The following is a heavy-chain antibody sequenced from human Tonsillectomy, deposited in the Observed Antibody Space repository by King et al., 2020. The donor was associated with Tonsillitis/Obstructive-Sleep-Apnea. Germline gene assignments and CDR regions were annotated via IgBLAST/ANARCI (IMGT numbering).Heavy chain of an antibody. Sequence: VQLVQSGAEVRNPGASVKVSCKASAYTFTNYGISWLRQAPGQGIEWMGWISAYNGNTNYAQKFQGRVTMTTDTSTSTAYMELRSLGSDDTAVYYCARESGPGAFDIWGQGTMVTVSS. V-gene: IGHV1-18*01. D-gene: IGHD5-12*01. CDR2: ISAYNGNT. CDR1: AYTFTNYG. CDR3: ARESGPGAFDI. J-gene: IGHJ3*02.